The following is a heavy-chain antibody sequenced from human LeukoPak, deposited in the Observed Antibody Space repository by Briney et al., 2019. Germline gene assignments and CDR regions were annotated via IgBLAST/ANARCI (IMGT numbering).Heavy chain of an antibody. CDR1: GGSFSGYY. CDR3: ARGSRTPDY. CDR2: INHSGNT. Sequence: PSETLSLTCAVYGGSFSGYYWSWIRQPPGRGLEWIGEINHSGNTNYSPSLKSRVTISVDTSKIHFSLKLRSVTAADTAVYFCARGSRTPDYWGQGTLVTVSS. J-gene: IGHJ4*02. V-gene: IGHV4-34*01.